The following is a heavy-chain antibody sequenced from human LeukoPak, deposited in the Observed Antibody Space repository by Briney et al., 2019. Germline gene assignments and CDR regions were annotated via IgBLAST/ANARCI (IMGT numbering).Heavy chain of an antibody. CDR3: ARGAGYNYPYYFDY. CDR1: GFTFSSSG. V-gene: IGHV3-30*03. D-gene: IGHD5-24*01. J-gene: IGHJ4*02. Sequence: GRSLRLSCAASGFTFSSSGMHWVRQAPGKGLEWVAVISYDGRSKYYGDSVKGRFTISRDNSKNTLYLQMNSLRAEDSAVYYCARGAGYNYPYYFDYWGQGTLVTVSS. CDR2: ISYDGRSK.